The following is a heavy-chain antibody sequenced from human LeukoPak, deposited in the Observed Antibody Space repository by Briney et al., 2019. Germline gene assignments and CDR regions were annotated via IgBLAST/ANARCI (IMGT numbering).Heavy chain of an antibody. CDR1: GFTFSNAW. CDR3: TTDPYSSIGLTSFTVRDPIDY. CDR2: IKSKTHGGTT. D-gene: IGHD4-17*01. J-gene: IGHJ4*02. Sequence: TGGSLRLSCAASGFTFSNAWMNWVRQAPGKGLEWVGHIKSKTHGGTTDYAAPVKGRFTISRDDSKNTLYLQMNSLKTEDTAVYYCTTDPYSSIGLTSFTVRDPIDYWGQGTLVTVSS. V-gene: IGHV3-15*01.